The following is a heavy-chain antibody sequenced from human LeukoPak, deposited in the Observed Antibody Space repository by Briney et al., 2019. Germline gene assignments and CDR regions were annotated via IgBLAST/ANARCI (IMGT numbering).Heavy chain of an antibody. CDR2: ISYDGSYDGTNK. V-gene: IGHV3-30*18. CDR3: AKSLKSRPDYYYYMDV. Sequence: GGSLRLSGAASGFTFSSYGMHWVRQPPGKGLEWVALISYDGSYDGTNKYYADSVKGRFTISRDNSKNTLYLQMNSLRVEDTAVYYCAKSLKSRPDYYYYMDVWGKGTTVTVSS. J-gene: IGHJ6*03. D-gene: IGHD2-2*01. CDR1: GFTFSSYG.